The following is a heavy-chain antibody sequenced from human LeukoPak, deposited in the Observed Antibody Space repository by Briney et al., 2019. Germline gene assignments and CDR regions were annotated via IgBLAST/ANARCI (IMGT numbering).Heavy chain of an antibody. J-gene: IGHJ5*02. CDR2: MNPNSGNT. Sequence: GASVKVSCKASGYTFISYDINWVRQATGRGLEWMGWMNPNSGNTGYAQKFQGRVTITRNTSISTAYMELSSLRSEDTAVYYCARDYGGNSGWFDPWGQGTLVTVSS. D-gene: IGHD4-23*01. CDR3: ARDYGGNSGWFDP. CDR1: GYTFISYD. V-gene: IGHV1-8*03.